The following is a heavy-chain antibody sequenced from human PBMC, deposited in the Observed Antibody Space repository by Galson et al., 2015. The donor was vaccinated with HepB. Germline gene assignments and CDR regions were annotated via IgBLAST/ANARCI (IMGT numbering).Heavy chain of an antibody. J-gene: IGHJ6*03. V-gene: IGHV3-23*01. D-gene: IGHD2/OR15-2a*01. CDR1: GLTLETYD. CDR2: ISENDIST. CDR3: AKGSPTSFYHYYMDV. Sequence: SLRLSCAASGLTLETYDISWVRQAPGRGLQWVSAISENDISTHYADPGKGRFTISRQKSKNMVFLQMNRLKVEDTAVYYCAKGSPTSFYHYYMDVWGKGTTVTVSS.